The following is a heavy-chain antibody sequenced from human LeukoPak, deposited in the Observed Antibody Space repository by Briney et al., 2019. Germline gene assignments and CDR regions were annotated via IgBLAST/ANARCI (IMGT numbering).Heavy chain of an antibody. D-gene: IGHD2-2*01. CDR3: ARSRYCSSTSCYHGMDV. CDR1: GGSVSSGSYY. Sequence: SSETLSLTCTVSGGSVSSGSYYWSWIRQPPGKGLEWIGYIYYSGSTNYNPSLKSRVTISVDTSKNQLSLKLSSVTAADTAVYYCARSRYCSSTSCYHGMDVWGQGTTVTVSS. V-gene: IGHV4-61*01. CDR2: IYYSGST. J-gene: IGHJ6*02.